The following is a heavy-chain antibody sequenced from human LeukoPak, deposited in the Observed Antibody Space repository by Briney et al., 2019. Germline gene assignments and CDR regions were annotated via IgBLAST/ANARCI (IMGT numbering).Heavy chain of an antibody. J-gene: IGHJ3*02. V-gene: IGHV4-30-2*01. Sequence: SETLSLTCTVSGGSISSGGYYWSWIRQPPGKGLEWIGYIYHSGSTYYNPSLKSRVTISVDRSKNQFSLKLSSVTAADTAVYYCASISSSWYGGAFDIWGQGTMVTVSS. D-gene: IGHD6-13*01. CDR1: GGSISSGGYY. CDR3: ASISSSWYGGAFDI. CDR2: IYHSGST.